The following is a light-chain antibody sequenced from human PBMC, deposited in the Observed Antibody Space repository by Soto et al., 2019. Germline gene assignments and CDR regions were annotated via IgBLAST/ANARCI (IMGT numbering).Light chain of an antibody. J-gene: IGKJ2*01. Sequence: EIVMTQSPATLSVSPGERATLSCRASQSVSSNLAWYQQKPGQAPRLLIYGASTRATGIPARLSGSGSGTEFPLTISSLQSEDFAVYYCQQYNNWPPYTFGQGTKLEIK. CDR2: GAS. CDR1: QSVSSN. CDR3: QQYNNWPPYT. V-gene: IGKV3-15*01.